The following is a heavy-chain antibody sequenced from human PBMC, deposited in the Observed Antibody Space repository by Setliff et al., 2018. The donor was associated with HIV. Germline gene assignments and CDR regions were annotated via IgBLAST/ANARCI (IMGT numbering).Heavy chain of an antibody. Sequence: PSETLSLTCAVYGGSFSGYYWTWIRQPPGKGLEWIGDINHSVITNYNPSLKSRVTISVDTSKNQFSLKLSSVTAADTAMYYCTRGRLYSGPHFWGQGTLVTVSS. CDR3: TRGRLYSGPHF. D-gene: IGHD5-12*01. V-gene: IGHV4-34*01. J-gene: IGHJ4*02. CDR2: INHSVIT. CDR1: GGSFSGYY.